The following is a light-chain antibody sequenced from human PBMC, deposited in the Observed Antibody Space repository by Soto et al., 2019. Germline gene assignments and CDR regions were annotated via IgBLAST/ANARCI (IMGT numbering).Light chain of an antibody. CDR1: QSLLHSNGYNY. Sequence: DIVMTQSPLSLPVTPGEPASISCRSSQSLLHSNGYNYLDWYLQKPGQSPQLLIYLGSNRASGVPDRFSGSGSGTDFTLKISRVEAEDVGVYYCMQALQTPWTFGQGGKAAIK. J-gene: IGKJ1*01. V-gene: IGKV2-28*01. CDR2: LGS. CDR3: MQALQTPWT.